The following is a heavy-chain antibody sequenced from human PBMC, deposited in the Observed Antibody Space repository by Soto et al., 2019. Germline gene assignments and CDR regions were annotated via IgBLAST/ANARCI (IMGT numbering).Heavy chain of an antibody. J-gene: IGHJ5*02. V-gene: IGHV1-24*01. D-gene: IGHD3-3*02. CDR3: ATLLHFSFDP. CDR2: FDPEDGKP. Sequence: ASVKVSCKVFGYILSKFSMHWVRQAPGKGLEWMGAFDPEDGKPIYAQKFRGRITMTEDASTDTAYMELSSLRSDDTAVYYCATLLHFSFDPWGQGTRVTVS. CDR1: GYILSKFS.